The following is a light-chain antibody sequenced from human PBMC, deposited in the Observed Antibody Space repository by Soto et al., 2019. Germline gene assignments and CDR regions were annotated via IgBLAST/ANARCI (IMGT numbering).Light chain of an antibody. J-gene: IGLJ2*01. CDR3: QSFDPTSVV. CDR2: EVN. V-gene: IGLV2-8*01. Sequence: QSVLTQPPSASGSPGQSVAISCTGTSSDVGGYNYVSWYQQHPGKAPKLMIYEVNKRPSGVPDRFSGSKSGNTASLTVSGLQAEDEADYYCQSFDPTSVVFGGGTKLTVL. CDR1: SSDVGGYNY.